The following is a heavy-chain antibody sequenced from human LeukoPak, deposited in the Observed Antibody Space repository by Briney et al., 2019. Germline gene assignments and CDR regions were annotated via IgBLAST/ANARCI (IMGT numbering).Heavy chain of an antibody. CDR1: GFTFSSYW. CDR3: ATPGGAIVPPDFWAFDI. D-gene: IGHD3-3*01. Sequence: QPGGSLRLSCAASGFTFSSYWMHWVRQAPGKGLVWVSRINTDGSSTSYADSVKGRFTISRDNSKNTLHLQMNSLRAEDTAVYYCATPGGAIVPPDFWAFDIWGQGTMVTVSS. CDR2: INTDGSST. V-gene: IGHV3-74*01. J-gene: IGHJ3*02.